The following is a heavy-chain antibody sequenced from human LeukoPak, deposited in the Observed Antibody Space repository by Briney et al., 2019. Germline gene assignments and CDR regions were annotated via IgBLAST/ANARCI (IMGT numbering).Heavy chain of an antibody. D-gene: IGHD1-7*01. Sequence: SETLSLTCAVYGGSFSGYYWSWIRQPPGKGLEWIGEINHSGSTNYNPSLKSRVTMSVDTSKNQFSLKLSSVTAADTAVYYCARANRYNWNYAFWFDPWGQGTLVTVSS. CDR1: GGSFSGYY. CDR3: ARANRYNWNYAFWFDP. J-gene: IGHJ5*02. CDR2: INHSGST. V-gene: IGHV4-34*01.